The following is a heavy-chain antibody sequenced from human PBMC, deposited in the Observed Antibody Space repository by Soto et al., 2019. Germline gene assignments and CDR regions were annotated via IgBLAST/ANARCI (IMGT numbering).Heavy chain of an antibody. J-gene: IGHJ6*02. D-gene: IGHD2-2*01. V-gene: IGHV1-3*01. CDR2: INAGNGNT. Sequence: ASVKVSCKASGYTFTSYAMHWVRQAPGQRLEWMGWINAGNGNTKYSQKFQGRVTITRDTSASTAYMELSSLRSEDTAVYYCARYCSSTSCYDRNYGMDVWGQGTTVTVSS. CDR3: ARYCSSTSCYDRNYGMDV. CDR1: GYTFTSYA.